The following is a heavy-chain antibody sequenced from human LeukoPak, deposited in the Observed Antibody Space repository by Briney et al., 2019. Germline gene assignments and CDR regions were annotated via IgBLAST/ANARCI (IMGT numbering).Heavy chain of an antibody. CDR3: ARDPAPQGWFDS. Sequence: GGSLRLSCAASGFTLSTYWMRWVRQAPGKGLVWVSRINSDGSSTTYADSVKGRFTISRDNAKNILYLQMNSLRAEDTAVYHCARDPAPQGWFDSWGQGTLVTVSS. CDR1: GFTLSTYW. V-gene: IGHV3-74*01. CDR2: INSDGSST. J-gene: IGHJ5*01.